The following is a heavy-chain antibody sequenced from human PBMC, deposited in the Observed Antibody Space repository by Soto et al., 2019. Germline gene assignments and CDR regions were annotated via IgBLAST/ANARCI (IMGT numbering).Heavy chain of an antibody. D-gene: IGHD4-17*01. CDR1: GFTLSNAW. J-gene: IGHJ4*02. CDR2: IKSKTEGGTT. V-gene: IGHV3-15*01. Sequence: EVQLVESGGGLVKPGGSLRLSCAASGFTLSNAWMSWVRQVPGTGLEWIGRIKSKTEGGTTDFAAPVQGRFTISRDDSKSTLYLQMNSLKTEDTAVYFCTTRSVTYFDSWGQGTLVTVSS. CDR3: TTRSVTYFDS.